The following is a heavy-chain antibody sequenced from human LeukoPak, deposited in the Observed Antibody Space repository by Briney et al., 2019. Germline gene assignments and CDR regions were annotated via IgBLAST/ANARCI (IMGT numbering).Heavy chain of an antibody. D-gene: IGHD3-16*01. CDR3: ARGGHSSFDY. Sequence: EWVSRITSDGSNINYADSVQGRFTISRDNAKNTLYLQMNSLRAEDTAVYYCARGGHSSFDYWGQGALVTVSS. CDR2: ITSDGSNI. V-gene: IGHV3-74*01. J-gene: IGHJ4*02.